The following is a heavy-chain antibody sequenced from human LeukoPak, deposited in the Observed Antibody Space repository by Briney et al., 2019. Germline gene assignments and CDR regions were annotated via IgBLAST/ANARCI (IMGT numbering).Heavy chain of an antibody. CDR1: GFTFDNYA. D-gene: IGHD2-2*03. V-gene: IGHV3-9*01. CDR2: INWNSGRV. CDR3: AKGAGYEQESRLEY. Sequence: GRSLRHSCAASGFTFDNYAMHWVRQAPGKGLEWVSGINWNSGRVGYADSVKGRFTISRDNAKNSLYLQMNSLRGEDTALYYCAKGAGYEQESRLEYWGQGALVTVSS. J-gene: IGHJ4*02.